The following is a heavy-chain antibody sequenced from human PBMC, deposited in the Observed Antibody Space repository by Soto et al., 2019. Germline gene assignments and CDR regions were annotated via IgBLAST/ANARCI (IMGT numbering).Heavy chain of an antibody. V-gene: IGHV3-7*03. Sequence: EVQLVESGGGLVQPGGSLTLSCAASGFTFSNYWMNWVRQAPGKGLEWMANIQEYGNGKNYVDSVKGRFTISRDNAKNSMYLHMNSLRAEDTAVYYCTRDPRITDFWGQGTLVTVSS. J-gene: IGHJ4*02. CDR2: IQEYGNGK. CDR3: TRDPRITDF. CDR1: GFTFSNYW. D-gene: IGHD3-16*01.